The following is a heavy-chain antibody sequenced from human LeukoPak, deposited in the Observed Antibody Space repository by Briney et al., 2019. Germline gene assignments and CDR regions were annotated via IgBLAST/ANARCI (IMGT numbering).Heavy chain of an antibody. CDR3: ARVKPMIVVVSLFDY. CDR1: GYIFTGYY. V-gene: IGHV1-2*02. J-gene: IGHJ4*02. Sequence: SVQVSCKASGYIFTGYYMHWVRQAPGQGLEWMGWINPNSGGTNYAQQFQGRLTMTRDTSISTAYMELSRLRSDDTAVYYCARVKPMIVVVSLFDYWGQGTLVTVSS. D-gene: IGHD3-22*01. CDR2: INPNSGGT.